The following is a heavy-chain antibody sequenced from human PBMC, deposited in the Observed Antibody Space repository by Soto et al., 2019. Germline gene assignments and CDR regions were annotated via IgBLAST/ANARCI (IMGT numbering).Heavy chain of an antibody. V-gene: IGHV3-48*03. Sequence: EVQLVESGGGLVQPGGSLRLSCAASGFTFSSYEMNWVRQAPGKGLEWVSYISSSGSTIYYADSVKGRFTISRDNAKNSLYVQMNSLRAEDTAVYYCAKDPTAWSGPEGGNYWGQGTLVTVSS. CDR2: ISSSGSTI. CDR3: AKDPTAWSGPEGGNY. CDR1: GFTFSSYE. J-gene: IGHJ4*02. D-gene: IGHD3-3*01.